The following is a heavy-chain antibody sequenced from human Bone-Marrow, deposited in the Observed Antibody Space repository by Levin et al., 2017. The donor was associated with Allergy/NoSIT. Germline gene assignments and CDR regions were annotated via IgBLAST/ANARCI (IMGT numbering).Heavy chain of an antibody. CDR1: GFTFSDYY. D-gene: IGHD6-19*01. V-gene: IGHV3-11*01. CDR2: ISSSGSTI. CDR3: ARAHPVAGTPSDY. Sequence: GESLKISCAASGFTFSDYYMSWIRQAPGKGLEWVSYISSSGSTIYYADSVKGRFTISRDNAKNSLYLQMNSLRAEDTAVYYCARAHPVAGTPSDYWGQGTLVTVSS. J-gene: IGHJ4*02.